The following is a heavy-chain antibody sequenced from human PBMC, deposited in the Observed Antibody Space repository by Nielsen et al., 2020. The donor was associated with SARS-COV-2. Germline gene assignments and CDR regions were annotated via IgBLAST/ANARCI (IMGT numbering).Heavy chain of an antibody. V-gene: IGHV4-31*03. J-gene: IGHJ5*02. CDR1: GGSFSSGGSS. CDR3: ATGAGWFDP. CDR2: RHYTGNT. Sequence: SETLSLTCSVSGGSFSSGGSSYSWIRQHPGKGLEWIGLRHYTGNTYYNPSPQSRLFISVDTSKNQFSLRLSSVTAADTAVYYCATGAGWFDPWGQGTRVTVSS. D-gene: IGHD6-19*01.